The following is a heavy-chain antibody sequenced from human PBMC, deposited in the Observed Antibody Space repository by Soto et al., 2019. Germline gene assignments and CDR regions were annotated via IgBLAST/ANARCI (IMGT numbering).Heavy chain of an antibody. V-gene: IGHV3-23*01. CDR1: GLTFNSYA. Sequence: EVQLLESGGGLVQPGGSLRLSCAASGLTFNSYAMSWVRQAPGKGLEWVSGISSSGVSTFYADSVKGRFTISRDNSKNTLYLQMNSLRAEDTAVYYCARGGLSVLYIDYWGQGTLVTVSP. CDR2: ISSSGVST. CDR3: ARGGLSVLYIDY. D-gene: IGHD2-8*02. J-gene: IGHJ4*02.